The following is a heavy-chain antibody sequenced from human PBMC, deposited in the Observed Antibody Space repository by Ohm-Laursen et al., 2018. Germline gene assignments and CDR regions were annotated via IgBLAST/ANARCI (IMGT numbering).Heavy chain of an antibody. D-gene: IGHD2-2*02. CDR2: IYYSGST. V-gene: IGHV4-31*03. CDR3: ARVREAYTNPYFDH. Sequence: SETLSLTCTVSGGSISSGGYYWSWIRQHPGKGLEWIGYIYYSGSTYYNPSLKSRATISVDTSKNQFSLKLSSVTAADTAVYYCARVREAYTNPYFDHWGQGTLVTVSS. CDR1: GGSISSGGYY. J-gene: IGHJ4*02.